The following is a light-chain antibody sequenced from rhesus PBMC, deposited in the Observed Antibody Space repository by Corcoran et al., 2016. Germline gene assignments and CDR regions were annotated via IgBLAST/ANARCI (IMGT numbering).Light chain of an antibody. V-gene: IGKV1-22*01. CDR3: QQYTSSPYS. Sequence: DIQMTQSPSSLSASVGDTVTITCRASQSISSWLAWYQQQPGKAPKVLIYKASSLQTGVPSRFSGSGSGTDFTLTISILQSEDFATYYCQQYTSSPYSFGQGTKVEIK. CDR2: KAS. J-gene: IGKJ2*01. CDR1: QSISSW.